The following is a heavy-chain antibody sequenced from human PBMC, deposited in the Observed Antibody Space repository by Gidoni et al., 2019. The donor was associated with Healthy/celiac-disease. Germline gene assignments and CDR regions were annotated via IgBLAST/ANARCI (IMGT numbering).Heavy chain of an antibody. CDR2: LFSNDEK. V-gene: IGHV2-26*01. Sequence: QVPLKESGPVLVKPTETLKLTCTVPGFSLSNARKGVSCIRQPPGKALELLASLFSNDEKTHSTSLKSRLTISKDTSKSQVVLTMTHMDPVDTATYYCARSFRGLIKGYYYYGMDVWGQGTTVTVSS. D-gene: IGHD3-16*01. CDR3: ARSFRGLIKGYYYYGMDV. CDR1: GFSLSNARKG. J-gene: IGHJ6*02.